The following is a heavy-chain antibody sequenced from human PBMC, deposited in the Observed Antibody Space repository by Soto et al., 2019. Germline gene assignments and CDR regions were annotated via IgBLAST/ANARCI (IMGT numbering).Heavy chain of an antibody. CDR2: VSGSGSSP. CDR3: ANFPSCSSSTCLDY. CDR1: GFNFGSYA. Sequence: PGGSLRLSCAATGFNFGSYAMGWVRQAPGKGLEWVSGVSGSGSSPYYADSVKGRFTISRDNAINSLYLQMNSLRPDDTAVYYCANFPSCSSSTCLDYWGRGTLVTVSS. D-gene: IGHD2-15*01. J-gene: IGHJ4*02. V-gene: IGHV3-23*01.